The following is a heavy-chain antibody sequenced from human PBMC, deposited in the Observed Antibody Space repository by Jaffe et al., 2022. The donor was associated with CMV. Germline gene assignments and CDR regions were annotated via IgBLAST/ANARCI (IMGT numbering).Heavy chain of an antibody. J-gene: IGHJ5*02. CDR3: ARGGLERRPGPVWVGLDP. D-gene: IGHD1-1*01. V-gene: IGHV4-34*01. CDR1: GGSFSGYY. CDR2: INHSGST. Sequence: QVQLQQWGAGLLKPSETLSLTCAVYGGSFSGYYWSWIRQPPGKGLEWIGEINHSGSTNYNPSLKSRVTISVDTSKNQFSLKLSSVTAADTAVYYCARGGLERRPGPVWVGLDPWGQGTLVTVSS.